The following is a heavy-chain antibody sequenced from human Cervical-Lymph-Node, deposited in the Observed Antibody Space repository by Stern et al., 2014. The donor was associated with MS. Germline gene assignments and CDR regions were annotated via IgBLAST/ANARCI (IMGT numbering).Heavy chain of an antibody. J-gene: IGHJ6*02. CDR2: IIVMFGIA. CDR3: ARTYYYGSGTYQYYYYQMDV. Sequence: VQLEESGAEVKKPGSSVKVSCKASGGTIGSHAISWLRQAPGQGLEWMGGIIVMFGIANYAQKVQGRVTITADESTAYMKLSSLRSEDTAVYYCARTYYYGSGTYQYYYYQMDVWGQGTTVTVSS. CDR1: GGTIGSHA. V-gene: IGHV1-69*01. D-gene: IGHD3-10*01.